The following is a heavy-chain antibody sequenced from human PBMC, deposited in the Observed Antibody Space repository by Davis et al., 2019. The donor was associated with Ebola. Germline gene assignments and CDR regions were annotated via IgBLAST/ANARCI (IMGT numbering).Heavy chain of an antibody. D-gene: IGHD1-26*01. J-gene: IGHJ4*02. Sequence: GESLKISCAASGFTFSSYWMHWVRQAPGKGLEWVAFIRYDGSNKYYADSVKGRFTISRDNAKNTLYLQMNNLRVEDTAVYYCATLPGYYWGQGTLVTVSS. V-gene: IGHV3-30*02. CDR2: IRYDGSNK. CDR1: GFTFSSYW. CDR3: ATLPGYY.